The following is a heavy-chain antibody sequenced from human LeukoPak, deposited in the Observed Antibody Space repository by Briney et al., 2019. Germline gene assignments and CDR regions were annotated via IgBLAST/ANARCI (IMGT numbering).Heavy chain of an antibody. D-gene: IGHD1-1*01. V-gene: IGHV1-2*02. CDR1: GYTFTGYY. CDR2: INPKSGVT. CDR3: ARDPGEGATKYYTDV. Sequence: GASVKVSCKASGYTFTGYYMHWVRQAPGQGLEWLGWINPKSGVTNSPQKFQGRVTMTRDTAINTVYMEMSRLTSDDTAVYFCARDPGEGATKYYTDVWGEGTTVTVSS. J-gene: IGHJ6*03.